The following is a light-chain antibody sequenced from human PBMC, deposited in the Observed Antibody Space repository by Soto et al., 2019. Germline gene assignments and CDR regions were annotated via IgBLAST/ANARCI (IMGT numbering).Light chain of an antibody. CDR1: QSITSF. Sequence: IQVTQSPSSLSASVGDRVTITCRASQSITSFLNWYQQKQGKAPKLLIYAASSLHSGVPSRFSGSGSGTDFTLTISSLQPEDFATYYCQHTYSTPWTFGQGTKVDIK. J-gene: IGKJ1*01. CDR3: QHTYSTPWT. CDR2: AAS. V-gene: IGKV1-39*01.